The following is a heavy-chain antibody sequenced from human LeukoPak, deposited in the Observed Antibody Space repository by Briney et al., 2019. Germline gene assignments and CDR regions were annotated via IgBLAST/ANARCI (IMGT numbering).Heavy chain of an antibody. Sequence: ASVKVSCKASRYTFTNYAMHWVRQAPGQRLEWMGWINAGNGNTKYSQKFQGRVTITRDTSASTAYMEVSSLRSEDTAVYYCARLTYYYDSSGQNWFDPWGQGTLVTVSS. CDR3: ARLTYYYDSSGQNWFDP. V-gene: IGHV1-3*01. J-gene: IGHJ5*02. CDR2: INAGNGNT. D-gene: IGHD3-22*01. CDR1: RYTFTNYA.